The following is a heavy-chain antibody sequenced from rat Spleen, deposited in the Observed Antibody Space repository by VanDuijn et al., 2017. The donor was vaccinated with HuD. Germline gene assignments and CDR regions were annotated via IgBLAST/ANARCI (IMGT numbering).Heavy chain of an antibody. V-gene: IGHV5-29*01. CDR2: ISHDGSST. J-gene: IGHJ3*01. CDR3: ARHGYGGYSGPFAY. CDR1: GFTFSDNY. Sequence: EVQLVESGGGLVQPGSPLKLSCAVSGFTFSDNYMAWVRQAPTKGLEWVATISHDGSSTYYRDPEKGRFTISRDNAKSTLYLQMDSLRSEDTATYYCARHGYGGYSGPFAYWGQGTLVTVSS. D-gene: IGHD1-11*01.